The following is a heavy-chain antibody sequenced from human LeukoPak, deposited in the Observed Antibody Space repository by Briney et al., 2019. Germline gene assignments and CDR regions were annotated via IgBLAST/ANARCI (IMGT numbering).Heavy chain of an antibody. CDR2: IKQDGTEK. J-gene: IGHJ4*02. Sequence: SGGSLRLSCAASGFTFSNYAMSWVRQAPGKGLEWAANIKQDGTEKYYVDSVNGRFTISRDNAKNSLYLQMNSLRAEDTAVYYCARDMYGGTDYWGQGTLVTVSS. D-gene: IGHD2-8*01. CDR1: GFTFSNYA. CDR3: ARDMYGGTDY. V-gene: IGHV3-7*01.